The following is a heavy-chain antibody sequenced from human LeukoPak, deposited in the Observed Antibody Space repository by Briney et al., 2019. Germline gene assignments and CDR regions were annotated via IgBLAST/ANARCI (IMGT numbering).Heavy chain of an antibody. CDR1: GGTFSSYA. V-gene: IGHV1-69*06. Sequence: GASVKVSCKASGGTFSSYAISWVRQAPGQGLEWMGGIIPIFGTANYAQKFQGRVTITADKSTSTAYMELSSLRSEDTAVYYCALAYDSSGYYYVGWGQGTLVTVSS. D-gene: IGHD3-22*01. CDR3: ALAYDSSGYYYVG. J-gene: IGHJ4*02. CDR2: IIPIFGTA.